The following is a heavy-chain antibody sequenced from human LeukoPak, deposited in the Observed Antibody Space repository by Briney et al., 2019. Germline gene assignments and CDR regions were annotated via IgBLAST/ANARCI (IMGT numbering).Heavy chain of an antibody. D-gene: IGHD2-2*01. V-gene: IGHV4-39*01. CDR3: ASQERYCSSTSCFYYFDY. CDR1: GGSISSSSYY. CDR2: IYYSGST. J-gene: IGHJ4*02. Sequence: PSETLSLTCTVSGGSISSSSYYWGWIRQPPGKGLEWIGSIYYSGSTYYNPSLKSRVTISVDTSKSQFSLKLSSVTAADTAVYYCASQERYCSSTSCFYYFDYWGQGTLVTVSS.